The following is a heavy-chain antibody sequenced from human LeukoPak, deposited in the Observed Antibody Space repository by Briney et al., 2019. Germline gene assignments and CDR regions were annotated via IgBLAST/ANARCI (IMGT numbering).Heavy chain of an antibody. D-gene: IGHD6-19*01. CDR1: GGSISSYY. V-gene: IGHV4-59*12. CDR3: ARGLGSSGWYNWFDP. CDR2: IYYSGST. Sequence: SETLSLTCTVSGGSISSYYWSWIRQPPGKGLEWIGYIYYSGSTNYNPSLKSRVTISVDTSKNQFSLKPSSLTAADTAVYYCARGLGSSGWYNWFDPWGQGTLVTVSS. J-gene: IGHJ5*02.